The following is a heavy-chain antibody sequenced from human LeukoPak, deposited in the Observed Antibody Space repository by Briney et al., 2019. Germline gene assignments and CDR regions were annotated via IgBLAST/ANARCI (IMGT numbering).Heavy chain of an antibody. J-gene: IGHJ5*02. V-gene: IGHV4-39*01. CDR2: IFYSGST. Sequence: SETLSLTCTVSGGSISSSRYYWGWIRQPPGKGLEWIGSIFYSGSTYYNPSLKSRVTISVDTSKNQFSLKLSSVTVADTAVYYCARHLGQQLVPGWFGPWGQGTLVTVSS. CDR1: GGSISSSRYY. D-gene: IGHD6-6*01. CDR3: ARHLGQQLVPGWFGP.